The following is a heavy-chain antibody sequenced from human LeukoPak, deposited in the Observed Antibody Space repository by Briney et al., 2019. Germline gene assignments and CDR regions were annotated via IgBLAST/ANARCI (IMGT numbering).Heavy chain of an antibody. CDR3: AKGREMATNPTDY. CDR1: GFTFSNYE. CDR2: ISSSGSDI. J-gene: IGHJ4*02. D-gene: IGHD5-24*01. Sequence: GGSLRLSCAASGFTFSNYEMHWVRQAPGKGLEWVSYISSSGSDIYYADSVKGRFTISRDNAKNSLYLHMNSLRAEDTAVYYCAKGREMATNPTDYWGQGTLVTVSS. V-gene: IGHV3-48*03.